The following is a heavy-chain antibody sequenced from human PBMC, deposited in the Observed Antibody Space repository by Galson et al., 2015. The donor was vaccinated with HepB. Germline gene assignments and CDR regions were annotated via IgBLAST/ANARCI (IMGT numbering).Heavy chain of an antibody. CDR3: ARERKYVWGSYRPLPLSYFDY. D-gene: IGHD3-16*02. CDR1: GGSISSGDYY. CDR2: IYYSGST. Sequence: TLSLTCTVSGGSISSGDYYWSWIRQPPGKGLEWIGYIYYSGSTYYNPSLKSRVTISVDTSKNQFSLKLSSVTAADTAVYYCARERKYVWGSYRPLPLSYFDYWGQGTLVTVSS. V-gene: IGHV4-30-4*01. J-gene: IGHJ4*02.